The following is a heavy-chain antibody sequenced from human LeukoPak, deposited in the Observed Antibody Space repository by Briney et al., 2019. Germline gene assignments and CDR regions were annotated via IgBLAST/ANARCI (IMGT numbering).Heavy chain of an antibody. J-gene: IGHJ6*03. CDR3: ARIYYDFWSGLGGYYYYYMDV. CDR1: GYTFTSYY. D-gene: IGHD3-3*01. Sequence: ASVKVSCKASGYTFTSYYMHWVRQAPGQGLEWMGIINPSGGSTSYAQKFQGRVTMTRDMSTSTVYMELSSLRSEDTAVYYCARIYYDFWSGLGGYYYYYMDVWGKGTTVTVSS. V-gene: IGHV1-46*01. CDR2: INPSGGST.